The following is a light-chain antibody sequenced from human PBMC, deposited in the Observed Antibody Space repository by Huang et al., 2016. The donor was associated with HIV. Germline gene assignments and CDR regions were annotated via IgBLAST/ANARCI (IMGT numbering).Light chain of an antibody. Sequence: DIQMTQSPSSLSASLGDKVTITCQASLDINNYLNWDQQKPGKAPKLLIYDASNLETGVPSRFSGSRSGTHFTFTVTNLQPEDVATYHCQQYDTLPWTFGQGTKVEI. CDR3: QQYDTLPWT. V-gene: IGKV1-33*01. CDR1: LDINNY. J-gene: IGKJ1*01. CDR2: DAS.